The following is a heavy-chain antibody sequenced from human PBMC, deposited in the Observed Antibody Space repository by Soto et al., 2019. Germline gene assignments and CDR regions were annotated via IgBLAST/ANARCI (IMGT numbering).Heavy chain of an antibody. V-gene: IGHV3-33*01. Sequence: QVQLVESGGGVVQPGKSLRLSCEVSGFPLSDYGMHWVRQAPGKGLEWVAVLWSDGANSFYAGCVMGRFTVSRDTSKNTLLLEVESLRSHATGVYYCARELEYYDYFGLDVWGQGTTVIVSS. J-gene: IGHJ6*02. CDR2: LWSDGANS. CDR1: GFPLSDYG. D-gene: IGHD6-6*01. CDR3: ARELEYYDYFGLDV.